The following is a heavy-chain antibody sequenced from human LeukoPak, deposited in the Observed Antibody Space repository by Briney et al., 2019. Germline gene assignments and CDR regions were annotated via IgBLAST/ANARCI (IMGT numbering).Heavy chain of an antibody. D-gene: IGHD3-10*01. V-gene: IGHV3-21*01. Sequence: GGSLRPSCSASGFTFSSYSMNWVRQAAGRGLEWVSSISSCCSHIYYRDSVQGRCTITRDNAKNSLLLQMNSLRAEDKAVYYCARAVVRGVIVPADAFDIWGQGTMVTVSS. CDR1: GFTFSSYS. CDR3: ARAVVRGVIVPADAFDI. CDR2: ISSCCSHI. J-gene: IGHJ3*02.